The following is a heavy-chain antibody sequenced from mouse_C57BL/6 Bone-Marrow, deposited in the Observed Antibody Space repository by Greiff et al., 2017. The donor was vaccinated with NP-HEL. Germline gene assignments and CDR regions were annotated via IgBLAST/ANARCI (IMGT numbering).Heavy chain of an antibody. V-gene: IGHV1-64*01. CDR2: IHPNSGST. D-gene: IGHD1-1*01. Sequence: VQLQQPGAELVKPGASVKLSCKASGYTFTSYWMHWVKQRPGQGLEWIGMIHPNSGSTNYNEKFKSKATLTVDKSSSTAYMQLSSLTSEDSAVYYCARRGLRSLYWYFDVWGTGTTVTVSS. J-gene: IGHJ1*03. CDR1: GYTFTSYW. CDR3: ARRGLRSLYWYFDV.